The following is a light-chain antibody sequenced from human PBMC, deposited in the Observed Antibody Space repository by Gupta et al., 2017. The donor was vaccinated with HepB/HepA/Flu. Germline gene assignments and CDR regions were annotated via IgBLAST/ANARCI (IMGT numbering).Light chain of an antibody. CDR1: QSLLNSDGNTY. J-gene: IGKJ2*01. CDR3: KQGVHWPYT. CDR2: KVS. V-gene: IGKV2-30*01. Sequence: DVVLTQSPLSLPVTLGQPASISCKSSQSLLNSDGNTYLTWFQQRPGQAPRRLIFKVSNRDSGVPDSFSGSGSGSDFTLNISRGEAEDVAIYYCKQGVHWPYTFGQGTKLDIK.